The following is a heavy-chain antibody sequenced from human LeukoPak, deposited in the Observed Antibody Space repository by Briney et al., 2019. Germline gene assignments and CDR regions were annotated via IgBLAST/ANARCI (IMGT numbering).Heavy chain of an antibody. Sequence: YADSVKGRFTISRDNSKNTVFLQMNSLRAEDTAVYYCAKMDDDFWSGYFGRNWFDPWGQGTLVTVSS. D-gene: IGHD3-3*01. CDR3: AKMDDDFWSGYFGRNWFDP. J-gene: IGHJ5*02. V-gene: IGHV3-23*01.